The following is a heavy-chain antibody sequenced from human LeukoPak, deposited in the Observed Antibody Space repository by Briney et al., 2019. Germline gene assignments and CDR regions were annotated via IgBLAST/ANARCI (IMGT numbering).Heavy chain of an antibody. Sequence: GGSLRLSCTASGFPFSTYASHWVRQAPGKGLEYVSGISGNGRSTFYASSVKGRFTVSRDNSKDTLYLQMGSLRAEDMAVYYSTGEIGRFRGDAFDFWGQGTMVTVSS. D-gene: IGHD3-3*01. CDR3: TGEIGRFRGDAFDF. J-gene: IGHJ3*01. CDR2: ISGNGRST. V-gene: IGHV3-64*01. CDR1: GFPFSTYA.